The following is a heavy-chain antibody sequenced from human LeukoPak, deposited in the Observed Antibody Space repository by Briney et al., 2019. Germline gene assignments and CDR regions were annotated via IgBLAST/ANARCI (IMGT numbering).Heavy chain of an antibody. V-gene: IGHV3-9*03. CDR1: GFTFDDYA. CDR3: AKAYYYDSSGYYSH. Sequence: GGSLRLSCAASGFTFDDYAMHWARQAPGKGLEWVSGISWNSGSIGYADSVKGRFTISRDNAKNSLYLQMNSLRAEDMALHYCAKAYYYDSSGYYSHWGQGTLVTVSS. D-gene: IGHD3-22*01. CDR2: ISWNSGSI. J-gene: IGHJ4*02.